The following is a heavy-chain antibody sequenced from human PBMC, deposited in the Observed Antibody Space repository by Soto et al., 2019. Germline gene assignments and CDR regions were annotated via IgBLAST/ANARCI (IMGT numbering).Heavy chain of an antibody. V-gene: IGHV4-34*01. Sequence: QVQLQQWGAGLLKPSETLSLTCAVYGGSFSGYYWSWIRQPPGKGLEWLGEINHSGSTNYNPSLKSRGTISVDTSKNQFSLKLSSVTAADTAVYYCARGGYCSGGSCPRHWFDPWGKGTLVTVSS. CDR2: INHSGST. J-gene: IGHJ5*02. CDR3: ARGGYCSGGSCPRHWFDP. CDR1: GGSFSGYY. D-gene: IGHD2-15*01.